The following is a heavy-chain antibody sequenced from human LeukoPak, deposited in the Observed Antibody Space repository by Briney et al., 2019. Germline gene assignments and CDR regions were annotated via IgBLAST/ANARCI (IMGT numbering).Heavy chain of an antibody. J-gene: IGHJ3*02. CDR3: ARDLGGFGYGGNDAFDI. CDR2: INPSGGST. Sequence: GASVKVSCKASGYTLTSYYMHWVRQAPGQGLEWMGIINPSGGSTSYAQKFQGRVTMTRDTSISTAYMELSRLRSDDTAVYYCARDLGGFGYGGNDAFDIWGQGTMVTVSS. V-gene: IGHV1-46*01. CDR1: GYTLTSYY. D-gene: IGHD4-23*01.